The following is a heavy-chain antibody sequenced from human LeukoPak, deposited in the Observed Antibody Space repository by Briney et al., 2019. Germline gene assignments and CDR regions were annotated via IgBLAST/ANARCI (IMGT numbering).Heavy chain of an antibody. Sequence: SQTLSLTCTVSGGSINSYYWSWIRQPPGKGLEWVWHMYYSGGTNYNPSLKSRVPISVDTSKNQFSLKLSSVTAADTAVYYCTRRCKDAYTLYCFDYWGQGTLVTVSS. V-gene: IGHV4-59*01. CDR3: TRRCKDAYTLYCFDY. D-gene: IGHD5-24*01. CDR2: MYYSGGT. J-gene: IGHJ4*02. CDR1: GGSINSYY.